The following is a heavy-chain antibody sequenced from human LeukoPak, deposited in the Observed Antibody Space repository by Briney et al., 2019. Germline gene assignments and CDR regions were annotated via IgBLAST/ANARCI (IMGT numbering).Heavy chain of an antibody. V-gene: IGHV4-39*07. J-gene: IGHJ5*02. D-gene: IGHD6-13*01. CDR2: IYYSGST. Sequence: PSETLSLTCTVSGGSISSSSYYWGWIRQPPGKGLEWIGSIYYSGSTYYNPSLKSRVTTSVDTSKNQFSLKLSSVTAADTAVYYCARDSQQLADPWGQGTLVTVSS. CDR1: GGSISSSSYY. CDR3: ARDSQQLADP.